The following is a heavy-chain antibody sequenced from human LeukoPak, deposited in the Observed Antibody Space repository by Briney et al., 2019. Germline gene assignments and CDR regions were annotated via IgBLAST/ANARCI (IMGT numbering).Heavy chain of an antibody. V-gene: IGHV4-4*07. J-gene: IGHJ5*02. CDR2: IYVTGST. CDR3: ARDSGTTGEVKFDP. CDR1: GYSISSYY. Sequence: IPSETLSLTCTVSGYSISSYYWSWIRQPAGKALEWIGRIYVTGSTTYNPSLESRVTMSLDTSKNHFSLKLRSVTAADTAVYYCARDSGTTGEVKFDPWGQGTLVTVSS. D-gene: IGHD1-7*01.